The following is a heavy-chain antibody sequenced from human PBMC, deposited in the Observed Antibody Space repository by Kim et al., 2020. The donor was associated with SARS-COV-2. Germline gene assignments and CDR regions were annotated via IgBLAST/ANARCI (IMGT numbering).Heavy chain of an antibody. J-gene: IGHJ6*02. Sequence: GGSLRLSCAASGFTFSDYYMSWIRQAPGKGLEWVSYISSSSSYTNYADSVKGRFTISRDNAKNSLYLQMNSLRAEDTAVYYCARDFFEVKYYDFWSGPRGYGMDVWGQGTTVTVSS. CDR1: GFTFSDYY. CDR3: ARDFFEVKYYDFWSGPRGYGMDV. V-gene: IGHV3-11*06. CDR2: ISSSSSYT. D-gene: IGHD3-3*01.